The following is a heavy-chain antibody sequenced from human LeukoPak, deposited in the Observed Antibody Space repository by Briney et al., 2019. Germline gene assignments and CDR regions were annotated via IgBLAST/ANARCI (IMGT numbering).Heavy chain of an antibody. CDR3: AVGGWELLRRSNYFDY. V-gene: IGHV1-8*01. D-gene: IGHD1-26*01. CDR2: MNPNSGNT. Sequence: SVKVSCKASGYTFTSYDINWVRQATGPGLEGMGWMNPNSGNTGYAQKFQGRVTMTRNTSISTAYMELSSLRSEDTAVYYCAVGGWELLRRSNYFDYWGQGTLVTVSS. CDR1: GYTFTSYD. J-gene: IGHJ4*02.